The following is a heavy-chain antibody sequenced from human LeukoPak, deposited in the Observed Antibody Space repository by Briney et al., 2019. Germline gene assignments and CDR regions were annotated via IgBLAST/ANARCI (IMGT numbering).Heavy chain of an antibody. D-gene: IGHD3-10*01. Sequence: GGSLRLSCAASGFTFSSYAMRWVRQARGKGLEWVSAMSGSGGSTYYADSVKGRFTISRDNSKNTLYLQMNSLRAEDTAVYYCAKVYGSGSYKGPLDPWGQGTLVTVSS. J-gene: IGHJ5*02. CDR3: AKVYGSGSYKGPLDP. CDR2: MSGSGGST. CDR1: GFTFSSYA. V-gene: IGHV3-23*01.